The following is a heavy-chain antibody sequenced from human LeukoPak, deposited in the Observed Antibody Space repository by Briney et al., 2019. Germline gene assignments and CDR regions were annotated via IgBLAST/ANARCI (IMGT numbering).Heavy chain of an antibody. D-gene: IGHD1-26*01. V-gene: IGHV2-5*02. J-gene: IGHJ5*02. CDR1: GFSLSTSGVG. CDR2: IYWDDDK. Sequence: SGPTLVNPTQTLTLTCTFSGFSLSTSGVGVGWIRQPPGKALEWLALIYWDDDKRYSPSLKNRLTITKVTSRNQVVLAVTNMDPVDTATYYCAHSQVGTGWFDPWGQGTRVTVSS. CDR3: AHSQVGTGWFDP.